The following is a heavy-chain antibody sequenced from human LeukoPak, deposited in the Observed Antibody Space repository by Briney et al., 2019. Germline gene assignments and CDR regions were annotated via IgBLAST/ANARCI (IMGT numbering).Heavy chain of an antibody. J-gene: IGHJ4*02. D-gene: IGHD1-20*01. CDR2: INYNGGST. CDR1: GFTFSNYG. CDR3: ARAITGNWNDNGYFDY. V-gene: IGHV3-64*01. Sequence: PGGSLRLSCAASGFTFSNYGRHWVRQAPGEGLEYVSGINYNGGSTYYANSVKGRFTVSRDNSKNTLYLQVGSLTTEDMAVYYCARAITGNWNDNGYFDYWGQGTLVTVSS.